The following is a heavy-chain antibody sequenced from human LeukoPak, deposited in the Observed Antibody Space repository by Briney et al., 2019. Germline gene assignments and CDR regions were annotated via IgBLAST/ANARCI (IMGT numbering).Heavy chain of an antibody. D-gene: IGHD6-13*01. CDR2: IIPILGIA. CDR3: ASLSSSLLGYYYYGMDV. CDR1: GGTFSSYT. J-gene: IGHJ6*02. V-gene: IGHV1-69*02. Sequence: SVKVSCKASGGTFSSYTISWVRQAPGQGLEWMGRIIPILGIANYAQRFQGRVTITADKSTSTAYMELSSLRSEDTAVYYCASLSSSLLGYYYYGMDVWGQGTTVTVSS.